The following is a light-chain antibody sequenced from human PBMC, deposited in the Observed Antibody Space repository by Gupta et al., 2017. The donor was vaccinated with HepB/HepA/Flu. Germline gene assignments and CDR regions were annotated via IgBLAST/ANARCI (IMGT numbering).Light chain of an antibody. Sequence: SYVLTQPPSVSVAPGGTASIACGGNNIGSKRVHWYQQRPGQAPLLVMYFDSDRPSGIPERFSGSNSGNTATLTINRVEDEDEADYYCQVWDNNGNYVFGSGTKVTVL. CDR3: QVWDNNGNYV. V-gene: IGLV3-21*04. CDR1: NIGSKR. CDR2: FDS. J-gene: IGLJ1*01.